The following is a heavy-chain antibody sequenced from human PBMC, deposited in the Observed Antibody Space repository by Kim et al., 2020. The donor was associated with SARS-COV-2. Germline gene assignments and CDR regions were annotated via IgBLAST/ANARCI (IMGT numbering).Heavy chain of an antibody. CDR3: ATSPRGAVNP. J-gene: IGHJ5*02. CDR2: ISGSGDLT. CDR1: GFTFSGYA. D-gene: IGHD3-10*01. Sequence: GGSLRLSCAASGFTFSGYAMVWVRQAPEKGLEWVSAISGSGDLTFYADSVKGRFTISRDNSKNTLYLQMNSLRAEDTAMYYCATSPRGAVNPWGQGTLVTVSS. V-gene: IGHV3-23*01.